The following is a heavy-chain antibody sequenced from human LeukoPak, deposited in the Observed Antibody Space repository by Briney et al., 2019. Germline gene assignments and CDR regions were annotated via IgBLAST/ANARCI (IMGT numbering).Heavy chain of an antibody. CDR1: GXTFRNSW. Sequence: GGSLRLSCAASGXTFRNSWMHWLRRAPGKGLVWVSRISADGSDTIYADSVQGRFTISRDNAKNTLFLQMNSLRAEDTAVYYCARDRGGSGPTTTDYWGQGTLVTVSS. D-gene: IGHD6-19*01. CDR3: ARDRGGSGPTTTDY. J-gene: IGHJ4*02. V-gene: IGHV3-74*01. CDR2: ISADGSDT.